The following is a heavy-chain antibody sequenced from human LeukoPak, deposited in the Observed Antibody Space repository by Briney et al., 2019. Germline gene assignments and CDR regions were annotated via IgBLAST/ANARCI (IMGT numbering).Heavy chain of an antibody. Sequence: ASVKVSCKASGGTFSSYAISWVRQAPGQGLEWMGGIIPIFGTANYAQKFQGRVTITTDESTSTAYMELSSLRSEDTAVYYCASDTYYYDSSGYCSYWGQGTLVTVSS. V-gene: IGHV1-69*05. J-gene: IGHJ4*02. D-gene: IGHD3-22*01. CDR3: ASDTYYYDSSGYCSY. CDR2: IIPIFGTA. CDR1: GGTFSSYA.